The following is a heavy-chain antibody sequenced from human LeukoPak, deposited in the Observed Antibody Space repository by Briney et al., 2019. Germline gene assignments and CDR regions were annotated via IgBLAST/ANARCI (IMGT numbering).Heavy chain of an antibody. D-gene: IGHD4-17*01. CDR3: AKPWREDGDYWSSNY. V-gene: IGHV3-23*01. CDR1: GFTFRSNG. Sequence: GGSLRLSCAASGFTFRSNGTSWGRPAPGNGLELVSSITGSCSSTNYADSVQGRFNISRDNYKNTLYLQMNSLRAEDTAVYYCAKPWREDGDYWSSNYWGQGTLVTVSS. J-gene: IGHJ4*02. CDR2: ITGSCSST.